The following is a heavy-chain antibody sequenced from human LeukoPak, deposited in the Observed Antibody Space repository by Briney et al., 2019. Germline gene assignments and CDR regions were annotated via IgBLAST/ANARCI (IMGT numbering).Heavy chain of an antibody. CDR3: AREAGTAAAGRSDY. CDR1: GFTFSSYA. Sequence: PGGSLRLSCAASGFTFSSYAMSWVRQAPGKGLEWVSAISGSGGSTYYADSVKGRFTISRDNSKNTVYLQMNSLTVEDTAVYYCAREAGTAAAGRSDYWGQGTLVTVGS. J-gene: IGHJ4*02. CDR2: ISGSGGST. V-gene: IGHV3-23*01. D-gene: IGHD6-13*01.